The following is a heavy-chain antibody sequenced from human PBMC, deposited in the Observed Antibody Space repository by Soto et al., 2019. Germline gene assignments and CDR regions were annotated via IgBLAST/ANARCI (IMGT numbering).Heavy chain of an antibody. CDR2: IIPIFGTA. V-gene: IGHV1-69*13. CDR3: AREMRDSSGYYWGSYYYYGMDV. D-gene: IGHD3-22*01. J-gene: IGHJ6*02. Sequence: SVKVSCKASGGTFSSYAISWVRQAPGQGLEWMGGIIPIFGTANYAQKFQGRVTITADESTSTAYMELSSLRSEDTAVYYCAREMRDSSGYYWGSYYYYGMDVWGQGTTVTVSS. CDR1: GGTFSSYA.